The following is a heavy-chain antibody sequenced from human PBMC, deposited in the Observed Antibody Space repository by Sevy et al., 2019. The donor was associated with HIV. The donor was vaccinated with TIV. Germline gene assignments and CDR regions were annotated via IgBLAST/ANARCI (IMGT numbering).Heavy chain of an antibody. V-gene: IGHV3-7*01. D-gene: IGHD6-13*01. CDR2: INQDGSVK. J-gene: IGHJ4*02. Sequence: GGSLRLSCVASGFSLNNYWMNWVRQAPGKGLEWGANINQDGSVKYYVDSVRGRVTISRDNARNLVFLQMSSLRVDDSALYYCVKAIAKDGSFWGQGTLVTVSS. CDR1: GFSLNNYW. CDR3: VKAIAKDGSF.